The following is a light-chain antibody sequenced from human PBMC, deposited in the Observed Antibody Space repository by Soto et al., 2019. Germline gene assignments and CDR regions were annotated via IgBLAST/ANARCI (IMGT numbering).Light chain of an antibody. Sequence: QSALTQPASVSGSPGQSITISCTGTSRDVGNYNFVSWYQQYPGKAPKLIVYEVTNRPSGVSDRFSGSKSGNTASLTISGLQAEDEADYYCSSYATTTTLVVFGTGTQLTVL. CDR3: SSYATTTTLVV. J-gene: IGLJ1*01. CDR2: EVT. V-gene: IGLV2-14*01. CDR1: SRDVGNYNF.